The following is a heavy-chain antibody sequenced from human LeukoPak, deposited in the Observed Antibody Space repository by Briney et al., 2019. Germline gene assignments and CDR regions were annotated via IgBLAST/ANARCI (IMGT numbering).Heavy chain of an antibody. D-gene: IGHD7-27*01. V-gene: IGHV1-2*02. CDR1: GYTFTDYY. J-gene: IGHJ4*02. CDR3: ARQSVTYWGLDY. CDR2: MKVKTGAT. Sequence: ASVTVSCKSSGYTFTDYYINWARQAPGHGLEWLGGMKVKTGATSSAQRFPGRFTITRDTSIGTASMEFSSLTSDDTAVYYCARQSVTYWGLDYWGQGTLATVSS.